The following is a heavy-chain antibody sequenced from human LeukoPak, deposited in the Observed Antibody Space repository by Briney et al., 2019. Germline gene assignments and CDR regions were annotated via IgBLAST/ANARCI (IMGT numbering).Heavy chain of an antibody. J-gene: IGHJ4*02. Sequence: GGSLRLSCAASGFTFSSYAMSWVRQAPGKGLEWVSVISGSGGSTYYADSVKGRFTISRDNSKTILYLQMNSLRAEDAAVYFCAKGSAAGRPYYFDYWGQGTLVTVSS. D-gene: IGHD6-25*01. CDR1: GFTFSSYA. V-gene: IGHV3-23*01. CDR2: ISGSGGST. CDR3: AKGSAAGRPYYFDY.